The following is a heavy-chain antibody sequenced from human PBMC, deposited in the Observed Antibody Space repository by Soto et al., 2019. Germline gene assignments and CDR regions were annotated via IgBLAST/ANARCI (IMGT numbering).Heavy chain of an antibody. D-gene: IGHD6-19*01. Sequence: LSLTCFVSGYSITAGGYYWSWIRHHPGKGLEWIGSFYSSGSIIYNPSLRSRVSISGDTSSNQFSMSLTSVTAADTARYYCARMYSSGSGWFHPWGQGTQVTV. CDR2: FYSSGSI. J-gene: IGHJ5*02. CDR3: ARMYSSGSGWFHP. CDR1: GYSITAGGYY. V-gene: IGHV4-31*03.